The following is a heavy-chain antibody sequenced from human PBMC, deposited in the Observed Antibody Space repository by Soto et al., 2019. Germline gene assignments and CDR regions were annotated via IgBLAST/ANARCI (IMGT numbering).Heavy chain of an antibody. CDR1: GFTFSDYA. V-gene: IGHV3-23*01. D-gene: IGHD3-3*01. CDR2: ISGSGGNK. Sequence: QSGGSLRLSCAASGFTFSDYAMNWVRQAPGKGLEWVSFISGSGGNKYYADSVKGRFTISRDNAKNTLYLQMNRLRVEDTAVYYCARDRADLDSELRFLEWLGPVYYGMDVWGQGTTVTVSS. CDR3: ARDRADLDSELRFLEWLGPVYYGMDV. J-gene: IGHJ6*02.